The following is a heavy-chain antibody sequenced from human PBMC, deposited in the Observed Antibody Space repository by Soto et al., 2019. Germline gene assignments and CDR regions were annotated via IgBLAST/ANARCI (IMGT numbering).Heavy chain of an antibody. Sequence: QVQLVESGGGVVQPGKSVRLSCAASGFTFSLYGIHWVRQAPGKGLEWVAFITYEGSHQDYVDSVKGRFTLSRDNSKNIVYLQMNSLRPEDTAVYYCAKDVTAAGDNSYNTGLDVWGHGTTVTVSS. CDR1: GFTFSLYG. J-gene: IGHJ6*02. CDR3: AKDVTAAGDNSYNTGLDV. V-gene: IGHV3-30*18. CDR2: ITYEGSHQ. D-gene: IGHD6-13*01.